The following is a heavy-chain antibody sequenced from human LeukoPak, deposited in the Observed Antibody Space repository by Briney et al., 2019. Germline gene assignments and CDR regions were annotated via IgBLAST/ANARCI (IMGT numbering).Heavy chain of an antibody. V-gene: IGHV1-69*04. D-gene: IGHD6-13*01. CDR3: ASRGQYSSSWFAFGY. Sequence: SVKVSCKASGGTFSSYAIRWVRQAPGQGLEWMGRIIPILGIANYAQKFQGRVTITADKSTSTAYMELSSLRSEDTAVYYCASRGQYSSSWFAFGYWGQGTLVTVSS. J-gene: IGHJ4*02. CDR2: IIPILGIA. CDR1: GGTFSSYA.